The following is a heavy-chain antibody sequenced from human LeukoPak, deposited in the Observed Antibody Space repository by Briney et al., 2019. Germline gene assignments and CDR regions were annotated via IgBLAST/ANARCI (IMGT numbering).Heavy chain of an antibody. J-gene: IGHJ5*02. CDR1: GYTFTNYG. CDR2: ISTYNNNT. CDR3: ARVNRLRGRYQLGGSIWFDP. Sequence: ASVKVSCKASGYTFTNYGISWVRQAPGQGLEWLGWISTYNNNTKYAQKFQGRVTMTRDTSISTAYMELSRLRSDDTAVYYCARVNRLRGRYQLGGSIWFDPWGQGTLVTVSS. D-gene: IGHD2-2*01. V-gene: IGHV1-18*01.